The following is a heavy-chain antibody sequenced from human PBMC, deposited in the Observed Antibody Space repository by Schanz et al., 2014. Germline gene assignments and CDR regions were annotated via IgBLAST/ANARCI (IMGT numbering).Heavy chain of an antibody. CDR2: ISYDGSHK. CDR3: TRDRGALINHNDALDL. J-gene: IGHJ3*01. Sequence: QVQLVESGGGVVQPGRSLRLSCAASGFTFSNFAIHWVRQAPGKGLEWVAVISYDGSHKDYADSVKGRFTISRDNSKNTLYLQMNSLRAEDTAVYYCTRDRGALINHNDALDLWGQGTMVSVSS. V-gene: IGHV3-30*04. CDR1: GFTFSNFA. D-gene: IGHD3-16*01.